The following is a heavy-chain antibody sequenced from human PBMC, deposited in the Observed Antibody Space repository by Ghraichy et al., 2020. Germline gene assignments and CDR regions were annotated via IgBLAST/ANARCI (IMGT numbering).Heavy chain of an antibody. D-gene: IGHD2-2*02. V-gene: IGHV1-24*01. CDR1: GYTLTELS. Sequence: ASVKVSCKVSGYTLTELSMHWVRQAPGKGLEWMGGFDPEDGETIYAQKFQGRVTMTEDTSTDTAYMELSSLRSEDTAVYYCATAGGYCSSTSGYMGFDYWGQGTLVTVPS. J-gene: IGHJ4*02. CDR3: ATAGGYCSSTSGYMGFDY. CDR2: FDPEDGET.